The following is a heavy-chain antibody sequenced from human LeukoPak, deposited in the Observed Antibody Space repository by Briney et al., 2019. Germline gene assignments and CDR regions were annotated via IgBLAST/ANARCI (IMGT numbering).Heavy chain of an antibody. J-gene: IGHJ1*01. D-gene: IGHD5-24*01. CDR1: GDSVSSNSAA. Sequence: SQTLSLTCAISGDSVSSNSAAWNWIRQSPSRGLEWLGRTYYRSKWYNDYAVSVKSRITINPDTSKNQFPLQLNSVTPEDTAVYYCARLRERWLQSEYFQHWGQGTLVTVSS. CDR2: TYYRSKWYN. CDR3: ARLRERWLQSEYFQH. V-gene: IGHV6-1*01.